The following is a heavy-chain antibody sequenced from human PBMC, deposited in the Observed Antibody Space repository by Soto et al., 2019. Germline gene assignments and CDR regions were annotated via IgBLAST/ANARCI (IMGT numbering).Heavy chain of an antibody. J-gene: IGHJ4*02. D-gene: IGHD3-22*01. Sequence: EVQLVESGGGLVQPGGSLKLSCAASGFTFSGSAMHWVRQASGKGLEWVGRIRSKANSYATAYAASVKGRFTISRDDSKNTAYLQMNSLKTEDTAVYYCTRPPVSGYYYEGDDYWGQGTLVTVSS. V-gene: IGHV3-73*02. CDR2: IRSKANSYAT. CDR3: TRPPVSGYYYEGDDY. CDR1: GFTFSGSA.